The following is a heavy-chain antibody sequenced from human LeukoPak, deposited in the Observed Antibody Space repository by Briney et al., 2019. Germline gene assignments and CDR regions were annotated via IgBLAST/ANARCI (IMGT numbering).Heavy chain of an antibody. CDR3: ARAPYSSSWYGPRRLDP. CDR2: INPNSGGT. V-gene: IGHV1-2*02. D-gene: IGHD6-13*01. Sequence: ASVKVSCKASGYTFTDYYMHWVRQAPGQGLEWMGWINPNSGGTNYAHKFQGRVTMTRDTSISTAYMELNRLRSDDTAVYYCARAPYSSSWYGPRRLDPWGQGTLVTVSS. J-gene: IGHJ5*02. CDR1: GYTFTDYY.